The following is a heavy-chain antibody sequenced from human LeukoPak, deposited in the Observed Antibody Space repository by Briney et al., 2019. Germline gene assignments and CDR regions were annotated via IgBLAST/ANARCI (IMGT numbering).Heavy chain of an antibody. CDR1: GFTFSSYW. V-gene: IGHV3-74*01. CDR2: ITSDGYDT. J-gene: IGHJ4*02. Sequence: GGSLRLSCAASGFTFSSYWMHWVRQAPGKGLVWVSRITSDGYDTIYADSVKGRFTIARDNAKNTLYLQMTSLRVEDTAVYYCARVYCSGGSCDPFDSWGQGTLVTVSS. CDR3: ARVYCSGGSCDPFDS. D-gene: IGHD2-15*01.